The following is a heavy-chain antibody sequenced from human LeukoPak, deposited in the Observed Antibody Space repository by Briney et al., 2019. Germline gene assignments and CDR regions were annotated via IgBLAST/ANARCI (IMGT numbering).Heavy chain of an antibody. J-gene: IGHJ4*02. D-gene: IGHD3-10*01. CDR3: ARIYGSESYLEY. Sequence: SGTLSLTCAVSGDSTTNYNYCWIWDRRPPGLGLEWIGDILGSGTTHYNPSLKSRVTISVDKSRNQFALKLTSVTAADTAVYYCARIYGSESYLEYWGQRAQVTVSS. V-gene: IGHV4-4*02. CDR1: GDSTTNYNYC. CDR2: ILGSGTT.